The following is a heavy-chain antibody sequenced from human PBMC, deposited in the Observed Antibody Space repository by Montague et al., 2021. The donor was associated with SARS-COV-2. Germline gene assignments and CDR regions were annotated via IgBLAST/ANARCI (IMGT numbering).Heavy chain of an antibody. CDR2: MNPNSGNT. CDR3: ARAQYYYDSSGYYPDY. Sequence: SVKVSCKASGYTFTSYDINWVRQATGQGLEWMGWMNPNSGNTGYAQKFQGRVTMTRNTSISTAYMELSSLRSEDTAVYYFARAQYYYDSSGYYPDYWGQGTLVTVSS. CDR1: GYTFTSYD. D-gene: IGHD3-22*01. V-gene: IGHV1-8*01. J-gene: IGHJ4*02.